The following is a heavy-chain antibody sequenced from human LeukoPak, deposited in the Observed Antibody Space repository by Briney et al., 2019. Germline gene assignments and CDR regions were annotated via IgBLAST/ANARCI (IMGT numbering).Heavy chain of an antibody. CDR2: IFYSGST. CDR1: GGSISTSSYY. Sequence: PSETLSLTCTVSGGSISTSSYYWGWVRQPPGKGLEWIGNIFYSGSTYYSPSLKSRVTISLDTSMNQFSLKLSSVTAADTAVYYCARCLGSYYPVYYYYYMDVWGKGTMVTVSS. CDR3: ARCLGSYYPVYYYYYMDV. V-gene: IGHV4-39*07. J-gene: IGHJ6*03. D-gene: IGHD1-26*01.